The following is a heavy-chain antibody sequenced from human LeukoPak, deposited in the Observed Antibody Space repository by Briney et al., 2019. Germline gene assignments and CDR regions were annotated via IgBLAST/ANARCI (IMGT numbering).Heavy chain of an antibody. V-gene: IGHV3-23*01. CDR2: ISGSGGST. CDR3: AKDPGSPHYYDSSGSEN. J-gene: IGHJ4*02. Sequence: GGSLRLSCAASGFTFSNSAMTWVRQTPGKGLEWVSAISGSGGSTYYADSVKGRFTISRDNSKNTLYLQMNSLRAEDTAVYYCAKDPGSPHYYDSSGSENWGQGTLVAVSS. CDR1: GFTFSNSA. D-gene: IGHD3-22*01.